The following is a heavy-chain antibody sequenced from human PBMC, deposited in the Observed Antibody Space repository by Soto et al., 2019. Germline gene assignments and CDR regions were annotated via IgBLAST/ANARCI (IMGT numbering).Heavy chain of an antibody. Sequence: EVKLSESGGGFIPPGASARLSCITSGFIFDNYAMSWVRQSLRRGLEWVAAISGSGHATYYTQSVQGRFIISRDKSKKTVFLQMNNLRAEDTAVYYCAKGRYFDSSGGCANYWGLGTLVTVSS. CDR3: AKGRYFDSSGGCANY. V-gene: IGHV3-23*01. CDR1: GFIFDNYA. CDR2: ISGSGHAT. J-gene: IGHJ4*02. D-gene: IGHD3-22*01.